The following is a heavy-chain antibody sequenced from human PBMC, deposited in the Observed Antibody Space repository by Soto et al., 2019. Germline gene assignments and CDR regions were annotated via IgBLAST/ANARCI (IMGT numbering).Heavy chain of an antibody. V-gene: IGHV4-59*01. CDR3: ARASPGDYYDSSGRFDY. Sequence: PSETLSLTCSVSGGSISSYYWSWIRQPPGEGLEWIGYIYYSGSTNYNPSLKSRVTISVDTSKNQFSLKLSSVTAADTAVYYCARASPGDYYDSSGRFDYWGQGTLVTVSS. CDR2: IYYSGST. J-gene: IGHJ4*02. D-gene: IGHD3-22*01. CDR1: GGSISSYY.